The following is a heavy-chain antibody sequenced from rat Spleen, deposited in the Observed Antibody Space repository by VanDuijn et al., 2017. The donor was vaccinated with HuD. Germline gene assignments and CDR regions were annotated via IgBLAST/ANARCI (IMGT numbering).Heavy chain of an antibody. J-gene: IGHJ4*01. Sequence: QVQLKESGPGLVQPSETLSLTCTVSGFSLTSYNVHWVRQPPGKGLEWMGVMWSGGSTDYNSALKSRLSISRDTSKNQVFLKMNSLQSEDTTTYYCARDVYYVMDAWGQGASVTVSS. V-gene: IGHV2-45*01. CDR1: GFSLTSYN. CDR2: MWSGGST. CDR3: ARDVYYVMDA.